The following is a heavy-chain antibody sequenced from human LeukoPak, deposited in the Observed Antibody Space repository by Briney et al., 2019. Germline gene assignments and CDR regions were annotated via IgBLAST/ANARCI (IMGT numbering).Heavy chain of an antibody. J-gene: IGHJ6*02. Sequence: GASVKVSCKASGYTFTSYYMHWVRQAPGQGLEWMGIINPSGGSTSYAQKFQGRVTMTRDTSTSTVYMELSSLRSEDTAVYYCAKGPSQYSTVYYYYGMDVWGQGTTVTVSS. CDR1: GYTFTSYY. CDR2: INPSGGST. D-gene: IGHD6-6*01. V-gene: IGHV1-46*01. CDR3: AKGPSQYSTVYYYYGMDV.